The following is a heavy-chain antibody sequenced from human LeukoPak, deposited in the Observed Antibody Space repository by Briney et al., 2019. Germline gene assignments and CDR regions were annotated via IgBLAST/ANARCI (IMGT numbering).Heavy chain of an antibody. CDR1: GFTFRSYA. CDR3: ARDLPYDSSGYSAAFDI. V-gene: IGHV3-23*01. Sequence: GGSLRLSCAASGFTFRSYAMSWVRQPPGKGLEWVSTISDSGGSTYYADSVKGRFTISRDNSKNTLYLQMNSLRAEDTAVYYCARDLPYDSSGYSAAFDIWGQGTMVTVSS. CDR2: ISDSGGST. J-gene: IGHJ3*02. D-gene: IGHD3-22*01.